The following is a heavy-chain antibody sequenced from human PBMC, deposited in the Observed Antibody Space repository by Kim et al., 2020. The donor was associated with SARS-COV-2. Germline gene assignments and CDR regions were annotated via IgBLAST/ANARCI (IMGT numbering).Heavy chain of an antibody. CDR3: AKAAERWLHGTFDY. CDR2: IYSGGSST. D-gene: IGHD5-12*01. CDR1: GFTFSSYA. V-gene: IGHV3-23*03. J-gene: IGHJ4*02. Sequence: GGSLRLSCAASGFTFSSYAMSWVRQAPGKGLEWVSVIYSGGSSTYYADSVKGRFTISRDNSKNTLYLQMNSLRAEDTAVYYCAKAAERWLHGTFDYWGQGTLVTVSS.